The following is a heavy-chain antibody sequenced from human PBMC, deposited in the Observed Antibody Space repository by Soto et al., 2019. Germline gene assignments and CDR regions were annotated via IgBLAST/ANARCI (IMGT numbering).Heavy chain of an antibody. J-gene: IGHJ4*02. D-gene: IGHD1-26*01. CDR2: IIPIFGTA. CDR3: NVGAFSPTGFIRVDY. V-gene: IGHV1-69*06. Sequence: SVXVSCKASGGTFSISAIIWVRQAPGQGLEWMGGIIPIFGTANYAQKFQGRVTTTADKSTSTAYMELSRLSSEDTAAYYCNVGAFSPTGFIRVDYWGQGTLVTVSS. CDR1: GGTFSISA.